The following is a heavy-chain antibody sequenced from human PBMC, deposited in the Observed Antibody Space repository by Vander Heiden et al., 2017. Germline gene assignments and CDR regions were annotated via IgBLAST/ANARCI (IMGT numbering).Heavy chain of an antibody. CDR1: GFTFDDYA. V-gene: IGHV3-9*01. CDR2: ISWNSGSI. Sequence: EVQLVESGGGLVQPGRALRLSCAAPGFTFDDYALHWVRQAPGKGLEWVSGISWNSGSIGYADSVKGRFTISRDNAKNSLYLQMNSLRAEDTALYYCAKAVAGYYYYYGMDVWGQGTTVTVSS. J-gene: IGHJ6*02. D-gene: IGHD6-19*01. CDR3: AKAVAGYYYYYGMDV.